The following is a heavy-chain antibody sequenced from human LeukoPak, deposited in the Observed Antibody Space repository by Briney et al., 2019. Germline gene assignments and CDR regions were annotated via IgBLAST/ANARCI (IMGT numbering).Heavy chain of an antibody. CDR1: GFTFSSYE. CDR3: AKGSSGLLDY. D-gene: IGHD6-19*01. V-gene: IGHV3-30*02. Sequence: GGSLRLSCAASGFTFSSYEMNWVRQAPGKGLEWVAFIQYDGNNKYYADSVRGRFTISRDSSKNTLYLQVNSLRGEDTAVYYCAKGSSGLLDYWGQGTLVTASS. CDR2: IQYDGNNK. J-gene: IGHJ4*02.